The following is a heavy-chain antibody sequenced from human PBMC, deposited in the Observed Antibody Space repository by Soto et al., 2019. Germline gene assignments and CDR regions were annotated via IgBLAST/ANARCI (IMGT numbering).Heavy chain of an antibody. CDR3: ARVWGALAPIAGWFGP. D-gene: IGHD3-16*01. Sequence: QVQLQESGPGLVKPSGTLSLTCAVSNGSLTSGNWWRWVRQPAGEGLEWIGDIYQTGSTNYNPALRSRVIISVDKSKNNFSLSLSSVTAADTAVYFCARVWGALAPIAGWFGPCGRGILVTVSS. J-gene: IGHJ5*02. CDR1: NGSLTSGNW. V-gene: IGHV4-4*02. CDR2: IYQTGST.